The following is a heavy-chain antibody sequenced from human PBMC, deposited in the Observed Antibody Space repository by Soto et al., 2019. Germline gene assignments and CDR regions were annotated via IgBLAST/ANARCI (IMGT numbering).Heavy chain of an antibody. CDR2: INTGNGNT. CDR1: GYTFTSYA. CDR3: SILRYFGERMGFDP. V-gene: IGHV1-3*04. Sequence: QVQIVQSGAEVRKPGASVKVSCKASGYTFTSYAIHWVRLAPGQRLEWMGWINTGNGNTKYSQKFQGRLTITRDTSATTAYMELSSLRSEDTAVYFFSILRYFGERMGFDPWGQGTLITVSS. D-gene: IGHD3-9*01. J-gene: IGHJ5*02.